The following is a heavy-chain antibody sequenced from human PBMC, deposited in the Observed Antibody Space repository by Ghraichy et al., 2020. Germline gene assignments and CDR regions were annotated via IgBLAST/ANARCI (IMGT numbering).Heavy chain of an antibody. V-gene: IGHV4-59*01. J-gene: IGHJ4*02. D-gene: IGHD1-26*01. CDR2: IYYSGST. CDR3: ARGDSGIYYFDY. Sequence: LNISCTVSGGSISSYYWSWIRQPPGKGLEWIGYIYYSGSTNYNPSLKSRVTISVDTSKNQFSLKLSSVTAADTAVYYCARGDSGIYYFDYWGQGTLVTVSS. CDR1: GGSISSYY.